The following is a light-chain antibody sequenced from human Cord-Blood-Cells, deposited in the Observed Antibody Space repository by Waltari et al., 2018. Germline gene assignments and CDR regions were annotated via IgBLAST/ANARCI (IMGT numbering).Light chain of an antibody. CDR3: AAWDDSLSGYV. V-gene: IGLV1-47*01. CDR2: RNN. J-gene: IGLJ1*01. Sequence: QPVLTQPPPASGPPGQGVTFSCSGASPTIGGNYVTWYQQLPGTAPKLLIYRNNQRPSGVPDRFSGSKSGTSASLAISGLRSEDEADYYCAAWDDSLSGYVFGTGTKVTVL. CDR1: SPTIGGNY.